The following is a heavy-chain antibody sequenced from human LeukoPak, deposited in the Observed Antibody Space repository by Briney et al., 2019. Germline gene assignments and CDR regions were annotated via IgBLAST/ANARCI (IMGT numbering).Heavy chain of an antibody. D-gene: IGHD5-24*01. CDR1: GGSFSGYY. J-gene: IGHJ4*02. CDR2: INHSGST. CDR3: ARSTRWLQLVDY. V-gene: IGHV4-34*01. Sequence: SETLSLTCAVYGGSFSGYYWSWVRQPPGKGLEWIGEINHSGSTNYNPSLKSRVTISVDTSKNQFSLKLSSVTAADTAVYYCARSTRWLQLVDYWGQGTLVTVSS.